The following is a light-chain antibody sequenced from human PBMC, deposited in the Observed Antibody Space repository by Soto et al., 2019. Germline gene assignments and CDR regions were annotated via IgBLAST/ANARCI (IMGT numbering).Light chain of an antibody. Sequence: EIVLTQSPVILSLSPGERATLSCRGSRTVDNFLAWYQLKPGKAPRLLIYDASNRATGIPARFSGSGSGTDFTLTISSLEPEDFAVYYCQQRSNWPPPPITFGQGTRLEIK. J-gene: IGKJ5*01. V-gene: IGKV3-11*01. CDR3: QQRSNWPPPPIT. CDR1: RTVDNF. CDR2: DAS.